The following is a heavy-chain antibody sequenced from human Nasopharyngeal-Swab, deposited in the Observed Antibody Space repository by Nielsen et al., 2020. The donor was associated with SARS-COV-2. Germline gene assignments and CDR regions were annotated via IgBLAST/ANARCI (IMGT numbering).Heavy chain of an antibody. CDR1: GITASSTY. D-gene: IGHD3-22*01. CDR3: AKRDDYYESSGLGD. J-gene: IGHJ4*02. V-gene: IGHV3-66*04. Sequence: GESLKISCGVSGITASSTYMGWVRQAPGKGLDWVSVIYTAGTTDYSDSVKGRFTISRDDGKNSLYLQMTSLRAEDTAVYYCAKRDDYYESSGLGDWGQGTLVTVSS. CDR2: IYTAGTT.